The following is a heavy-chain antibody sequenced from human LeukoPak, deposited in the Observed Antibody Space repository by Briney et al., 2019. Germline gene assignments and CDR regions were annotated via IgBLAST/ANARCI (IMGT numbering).Heavy chain of an antibody. CDR3: AREGFSSSWYFDY. CDR1: GFTFDDYG. Sequence: GGSLRLXCAASGFTFDDYGMSWVRRAPGKGLESVSGINWNGGSTGYADSVKGRFTNSRDNAKNSLYLQMNSLRAEDTALYYCAREGFSSSWYFDYWGQGTLVTVSS. J-gene: IGHJ4*02. D-gene: IGHD6-13*01. CDR2: INWNGGST. V-gene: IGHV3-20*04.